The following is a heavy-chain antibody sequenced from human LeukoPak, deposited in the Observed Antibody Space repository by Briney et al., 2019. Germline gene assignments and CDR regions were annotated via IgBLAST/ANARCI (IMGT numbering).Heavy chain of an antibody. CDR2: ISGSGDT. Sequence: PGGSLRLSCAASGFTFVGNAVTWVRQAPGKGLEWVSTISGSGDTYYADSVKGRFTISRDNAKNTLYLQMNSLRGEDTAVYYCARDGQGLHYWGQGALVTVSS. CDR1: GFTFVGNA. J-gene: IGHJ4*02. D-gene: IGHD4-11*01. V-gene: IGHV3-23*01. CDR3: ARDGQGLHY.